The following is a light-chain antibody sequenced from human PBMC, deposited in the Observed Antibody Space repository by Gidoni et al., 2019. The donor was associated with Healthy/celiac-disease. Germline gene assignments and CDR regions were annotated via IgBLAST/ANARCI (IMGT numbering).Light chain of an antibody. V-gene: IGKV2-24*01. Sequence: DIVMTQTPLSSPVTLGQPASISCSSSRGLVHSDGNTYLSWLQQRPGQPQRLLIYQISNRFSGVPDRFSGSGAGTDFTLKISRVEAEDVGVYYCMQATQFPYTFGQGTKLEIK. J-gene: IGKJ2*01. CDR3: MQATQFPYT. CDR1: RGLVHSDGNTY. CDR2: QIS.